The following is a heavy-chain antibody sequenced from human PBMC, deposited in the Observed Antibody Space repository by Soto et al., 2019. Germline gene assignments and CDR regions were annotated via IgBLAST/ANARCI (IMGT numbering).Heavy chain of an antibody. CDR2: IYYSGST. CDR1: GASISSGGYY. V-gene: IGHV4-31*03. CDR3: AREPSP. Sequence: QVQLQESGPGLVKPSQTLSLTCTVSGASISSGGYYWGWIRQHPGKGLEWIGYIYYSGSTYYNTSLKCRVAISVDTSKNQFSLKLSSVTAADTAVYYCAREPSPWGQGTLVTVSS. J-gene: IGHJ5*02.